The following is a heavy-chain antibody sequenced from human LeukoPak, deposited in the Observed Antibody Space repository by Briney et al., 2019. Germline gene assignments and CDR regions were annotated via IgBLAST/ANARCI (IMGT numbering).Heavy chain of an antibody. V-gene: IGHV4-59*01. D-gene: IGHD3-9*01. CDR1: GGSISSYY. Sequence: SSETLSLTCTVSGGSISSYYWSWIRQPPGKGLEWIGYIYYSGSTNYNPSLKSRVTISVDTSKNRFSLKLSSVTAADTAVYYCARRRNYDILTGYQDAFDIWGQGTMVTVSS. CDR2: IYYSGST. CDR3: ARRRNYDILTGYQDAFDI. J-gene: IGHJ3*02.